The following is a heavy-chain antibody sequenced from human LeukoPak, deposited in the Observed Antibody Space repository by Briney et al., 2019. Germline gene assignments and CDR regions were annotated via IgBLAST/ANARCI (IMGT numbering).Heavy chain of an antibody. J-gene: IGHJ4*02. V-gene: IGHV3-48*03. Sequence: GGSLRLSCAASGFTFSSYEMNWVRHAPRKGLEWVSYISSSGSAIYYAASVKGRFTISRDNAKNPLYLQMNSLRAEDTAVYYCARKYCRSISCLFDYWGQGTLVTVAS. D-gene: IGHD2-2*01. CDR3: ARKYCRSISCLFDY. CDR2: ISSSGSAI. CDR1: GFTFSSYE.